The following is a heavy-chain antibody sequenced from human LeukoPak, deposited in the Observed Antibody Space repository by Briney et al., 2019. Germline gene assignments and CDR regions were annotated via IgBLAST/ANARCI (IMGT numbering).Heavy chain of an antibody. CDR3: AKKAQALAVAGNFRH. J-gene: IGHJ1*01. CDR1: GFTFSSCG. CDR2: IRYDGSNK. Sequence: GGSLRLSCAASGFTFSSCGMHWVRQAPGKGLEWVAFIRYDGSNKYYADSVKGRFTISRDNSKNTLYLQMNSLRAEDTAVYYRAKKAQALAVAGNFRHWGQGTLVTVSS. V-gene: IGHV3-30*02. D-gene: IGHD6-19*01.